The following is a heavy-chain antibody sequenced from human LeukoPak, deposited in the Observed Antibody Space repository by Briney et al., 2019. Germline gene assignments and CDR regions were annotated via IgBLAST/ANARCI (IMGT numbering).Heavy chain of an antibody. Sequence: GGSLRLSCAASGFTFSSYWMHWVRQAPGKGLVWVSRINSDGSSTSYADSVKGRFTISRDNAKNTLYLQMNSLRAEDTAVYYCAKYCTNGVCFYRAFDIWGQGTMVTVSS. J-gene: IGHJ3*02. CDR1: GFTFSSYW. CDR3: AKYCTNGVCFYRAFDI. D-gene: IGHD2-8*01. CDR2: INSDGSST. V-gene: IGHV3-74*01.